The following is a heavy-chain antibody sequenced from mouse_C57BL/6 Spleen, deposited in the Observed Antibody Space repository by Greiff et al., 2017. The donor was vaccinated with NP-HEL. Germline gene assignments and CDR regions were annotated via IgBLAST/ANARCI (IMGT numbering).Heavy chain of an antibody. D-gene: IGHD2-3*01. CDR1: GYTFPSYW. J-gene: IGHJ4*01. Sequence: QVQLQQPGAELVKPGASVKLSCKASGYTFPSYWLQWVKQRPGQGLEWIGEIDPSDSYTNYNQKFKGKATLTVDTSSSTAYMQLSSLTSEDSAVYYCASDDGLYYAMDYWGQGTSVTVSS. CDR2: IDPSDSYT. CDR3: ASDDGLYYAMDY. V-gene: IGHV1-50*01.